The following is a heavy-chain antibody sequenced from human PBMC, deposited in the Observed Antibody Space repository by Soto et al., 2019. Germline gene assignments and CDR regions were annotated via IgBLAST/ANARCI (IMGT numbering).Heavy chain of an antibody. J-gene: IGHJ4*02. V-gene: IGHV3-23*01. CDR3: AKDRRAGGNYGFYSDF. Sequence: EVQLLESGGGLVQPGGSLRLSCAASGFTFRSYGMTWVRQAPGKGLEWVSFSSATGSGTYYADSVKGRFTISRDNSKNTLYQQMTSLIADDTAVYYCAKDRRAGGNYGFYSDFWGQGALVIVSS. D-gene: IGHD1-7*01. CDR1: GFTFRSYG. CDR2: SSATGSGT.